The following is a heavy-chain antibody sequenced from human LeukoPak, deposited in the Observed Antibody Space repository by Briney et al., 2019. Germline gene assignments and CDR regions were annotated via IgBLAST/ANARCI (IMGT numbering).Heavy chain of an antibody. CDR1: GGTFGSYA. Sequence: VASVKVSCKASGGTFGSYAISWVRQAPGQGLEWMGGIIPIFGTANYAQKFQGRVTITADESTSTAYMELRSLRSEDTAVYYCARYCSSTSCPISDWGQGTLVTVSS. CDR2: IIPIFGTA. V-gene: IGHV1-69*13. D-gene: IGHD2-2*01. J-gene: IGHJ4*02. CDR3: ARYCSSTSCPISD.